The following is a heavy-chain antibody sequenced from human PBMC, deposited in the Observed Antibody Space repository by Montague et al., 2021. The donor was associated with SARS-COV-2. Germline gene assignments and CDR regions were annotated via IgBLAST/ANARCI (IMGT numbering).Heavy chain of an antibody. V-gene: IGHV3-21*01. CDR1: GFTFSSYS. J-gene: IGHJ4*02. Sequence: SLRLSCAASGFTFSSYSMNWVRQAPGKGLEWVSSISSSSSYIYXXXSXXXRFXISRDNAKNSLHLQMNSLRAEDTAVYYCARDLRITIFGVVIIPGIFDYWGQGTLVTVSS. CDR2: ISSSSSYI. D-gene: IGHD3-3*01. CDR3: ARDLRITIFGVVIIPGIFDY.